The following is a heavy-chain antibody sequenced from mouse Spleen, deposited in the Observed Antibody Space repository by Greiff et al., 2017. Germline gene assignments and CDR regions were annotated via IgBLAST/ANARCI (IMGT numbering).Heavy chain of an antibody. CDR2: ISYDGSN. J-gene: IGHJ1*01. CDR1: GYSITSGYY. Sequence: EVQRVDSGPGLVKPSQSLSLTCSVTGYSITSGYYWNWIRQFPGNKLEWMGYISYDGSNNYNPSLKNRISITRDTSKNQFFLKLNSVTTEDTATYYCARGWYFDVWGAGTTVTVSS. CDR3: ARGWYFDV. V-gene: IGHV3-6*02.